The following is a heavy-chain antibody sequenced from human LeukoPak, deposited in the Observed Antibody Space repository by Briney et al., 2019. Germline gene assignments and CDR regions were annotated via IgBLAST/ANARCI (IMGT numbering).Heavy chain of an antibody. V-gene: IGHV4-59*01. CDR3: ARAVRARYCDWLPLPATFYYFDY. CDR1: GGSISSYY. Sequence: SETLSLTCTVTGGSISSYYWSWLRQPPGKGLEWIGYIYYSGSTNYNPSLKSRVTISVDTSKNQFSLKLGSVTAADTAVYYCARAVRARYCDWLPLPATFYYFDYWGQGTLVTVSS. D-gene: IGHD3-9*01. CDR2: IYYSGST. J-gene: IGHJ4*02.